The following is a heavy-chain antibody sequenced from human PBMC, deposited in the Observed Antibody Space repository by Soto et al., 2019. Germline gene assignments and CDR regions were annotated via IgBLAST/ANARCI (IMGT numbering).Heavy chain of an antibody. CDR2: IYYSGST. Sequence: SETLSLTCTVSNGSITSSGYYWSWIRQHPGKGLEWIGYIYYSGSTFYNPSLKSRVTISIDTSKNQFSLNLTSVTAADTAVYYCAREGSDWGQGTLVTVS. CDR1: NGSITSSGYY. J-gene: IGHJ4*02. V-gene: IGHV4-31*03. CDR3: AREGSD.